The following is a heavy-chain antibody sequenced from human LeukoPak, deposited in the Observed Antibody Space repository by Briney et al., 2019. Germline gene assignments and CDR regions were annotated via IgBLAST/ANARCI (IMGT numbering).Heavy chain of an antibody. V-gene: IGHV1-69*13. D-gene: IGHD3-22*01. CDR3: ARGYYYDSSGYYSLRYYYGMDV. CDR1: GGTFSSYA. J-gene: IGHJ6*02. Sequence: GASVKVSCKASGGTFSSYAISWVRQAPGQGLEWMGGIIPIFGTANYAQKFQGRVTITADESTSTAYMELSSLRAEDTAVYYCARGYYYDSSGYYSLRYYYGMDVWGQGTTVTVSS. CDR2: IIPIFGTA.